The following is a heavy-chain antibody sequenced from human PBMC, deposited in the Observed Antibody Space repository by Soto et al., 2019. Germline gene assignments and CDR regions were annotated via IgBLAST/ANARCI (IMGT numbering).Heavy chain of an antibody. V-gene: IGHV1-18*01. Sequence: ASVKVSCKASGGTFSSYAISWVRQAPGQGLEWMGWISTYNGDTNYAQTFQGRVTMTTDTSTSTVHMEVRSLRSDDTAVYYCAREGVAPSYYYGMDVWGQGTPVTVSS. CDR1: GGTFSSYA. CDR3: AREGVAPSYYYGMDV. D-gene: IGHD5-12*01. J-gene: IGHJ6*02. CDR2: ISTYNGDT.